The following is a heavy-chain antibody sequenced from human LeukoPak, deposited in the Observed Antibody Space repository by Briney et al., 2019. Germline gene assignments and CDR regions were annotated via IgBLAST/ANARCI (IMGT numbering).Heavy chain of an antibody. CDR2: IGSGSTTI. CDR3: ARNKDWSFDY. J-gene: IGHJ4*02. V-gene: IGHV3-48*02. Sequence: PGGSLRLSCPTSGFTFSSYGMNWVRQAPGKGLQWISYIGSGSTTIYYADSVRGRFTISRDNAKNSLYLQMNSLRDEDTAVYYCARNKDWSFDYWGQGTLVTVSS. D-gene: IGHD1-1*01. CDR1: GFTFSSYG.